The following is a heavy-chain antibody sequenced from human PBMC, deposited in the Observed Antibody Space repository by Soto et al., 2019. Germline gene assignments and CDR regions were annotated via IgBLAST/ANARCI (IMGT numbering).Heavy chain of an antibody. J-gene: IGHJ4*02. Sequence: SETLCLTCTVSGGSISSYYWSWIRQPPGEGLEWIGYIYYSGSTNYNPSLKSRVTISVDTSKNQFSLKLSSVTAADASVYYCATEGPPGYYDSSGYYGPFDYWGQGTLVIVSS. CDR1: GGSISSYY. V-gene: IGHV4-59*01. CDR3: ATEGPPGYYDSSGYYGPFDY. CDR2: IYYSGST. D-gene: IGHD3-22*01.